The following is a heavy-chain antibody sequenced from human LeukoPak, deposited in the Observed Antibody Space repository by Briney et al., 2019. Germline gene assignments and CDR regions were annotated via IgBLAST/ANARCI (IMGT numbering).Heavy chain of an antibody. V-gene: IGHV4-39*07. CDR3: AREDSGYVGFYFYYYMDV. D-gene: IGHD5-12*01. Sequence: SVTLSLTCTVSGGSIRSSGYYWGWIRQPPGKGLEWIASISHSGSTYYNPSLKRRVTKSIDTSKNQFSLRLSSVTAADTAVYYCAREDSGYVGFYFYYYMDVWGKGTTVTVSS. J-gene: IGHJ6*03. CDR1: GGSIRSSGYY. CDR2: ISHSGST.